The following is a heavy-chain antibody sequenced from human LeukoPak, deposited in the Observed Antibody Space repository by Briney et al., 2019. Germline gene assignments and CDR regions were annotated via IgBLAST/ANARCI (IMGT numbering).Heavy chain of an antibody. J-gene: IGHJ3*02. Sequence: SETLSLTCTVSGGSISSGSYYWSWIRQPAGKGLEWIGRIYTSGSTNYNPSLKSRVTISVDTSKNQFSLKLSSVTAADTAVYYCARSGSGTLPPWAFDIWGQGTMVTVSS. CDR3: ARSGSGTLPPWAFDI. CDR2: IYTSGST. CDR1: GGSISSGSYY. V-gene: IGHV4-61*02. D-gene: IGHD1-26*01.